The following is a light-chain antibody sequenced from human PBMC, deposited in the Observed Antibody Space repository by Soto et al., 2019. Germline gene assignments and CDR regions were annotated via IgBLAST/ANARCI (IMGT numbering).Light chain of an antibody. CDR2: GAS. CDR3: QQRSNWPQIT. Sequence: EIVMTQSPATLSVSPGERATLSCRASQSVSSNLAWYQQKFGQPPRLLIYGASTRATGIPARFSGSGSGTEFTLTISSLEPEDFAVYYCQQRSNWPQITFGQGTRLEIK. J-gene: IGKJ5*01. V-gene: IGKV3-15*01. CDR1: QSVSSN.